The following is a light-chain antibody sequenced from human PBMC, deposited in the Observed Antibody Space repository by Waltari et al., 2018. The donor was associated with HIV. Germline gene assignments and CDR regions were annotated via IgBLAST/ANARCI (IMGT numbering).Light chain of an antibody. CDR2: DAS. V-gene: IGKV3-11*01. CDR3: QQRTKWPT. CDR1: QSVFTY. J-gene: IGKJ4*01. Sequence: EIVLTQSPATLTSSPGERATPSCSASQSVFTYLAWYQQKPGQAPRLLIYDASNRATGIPARFSASGSGTDFTLTISSLEPEDFAVYFGQQRTKWPTFGGGTKVEIK.